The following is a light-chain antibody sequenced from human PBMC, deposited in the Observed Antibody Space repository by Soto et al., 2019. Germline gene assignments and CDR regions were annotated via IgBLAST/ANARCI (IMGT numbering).Light chain of an antibody. CDR3: MIWHSSACV. CDR1: SGINVGTYS. Sequence: QPVLTQPSSLSASPGASASLTCTLRSGINVGTYSIYWYQQKPGSPPQYLLRYKSDSDKQQGSGVPSRFSGSKDASANAGILLISGLQSEDEADYYCMIWHSSACVFGGGTKLTVL. V-gene: IGLV5-45*03. CDR2: YKSDSDK. J-gene: IGLJ3*02.